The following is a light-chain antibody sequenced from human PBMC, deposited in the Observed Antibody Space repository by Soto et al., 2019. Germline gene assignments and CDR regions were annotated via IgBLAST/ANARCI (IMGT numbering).Light chain of an antibody. V-gene: IGLV2-8*01. J-gene: IGLJ2*01. CDR3: SSYAGSNILYVV. CDR2: EVS. CDR1: SSDVGGYNY. Sequence: QSALTQPPSASGSPGQSVTISCTGTSSDVGGYNYVSWYQQHPGKAPKLMISEVSKRPSGVPDRFSGSKSGNTASLTVSGLQAEDEADYYCSSYAGSNILYVVFGGGTKLTVL.